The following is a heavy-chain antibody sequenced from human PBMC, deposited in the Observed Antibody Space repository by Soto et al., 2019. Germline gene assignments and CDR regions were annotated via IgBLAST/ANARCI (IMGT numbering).Heavy chain of an antibody. CDR1: GYIFNNYW. D-gene: IGHD4-4*01. Sequence: PGESLRLSGRGSGYIFNNYWIAWVRQMPGKGLEWMGNIYPRDFYVRYSPSFEGQVTISADRSTATAFLRWRSLEASDSALYFCARLVSLLQPIDSWGQGTPVTVAS. J-gene: IGHJ5*01. CDR2: IYPRDFYV. CDR3: ARLVSLLQPIDS. V-gene: IGHV5-51*01.